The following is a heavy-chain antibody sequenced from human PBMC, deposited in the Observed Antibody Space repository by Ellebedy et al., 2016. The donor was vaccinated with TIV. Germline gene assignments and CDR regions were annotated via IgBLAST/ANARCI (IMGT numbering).Heavy chain of an antibody. CDR3: ARAIGSGSSL. Sequence: GGSLRLSXAGSGFTFSSYWKTWVRQAPGKGLEWVANIKQDGSEKYYVDSVKGRFTISRDNAKNSLYLQMNSLRADDTAVYYCARAIGSGSSLWGQGTMVTVSS. J-gene: IGHJ3*01. CDR1: GFTFSSYW. D-gene: IGHD1-26*01. V-gene: IGHV3-7*01. CDR2: IKQDGSEK.